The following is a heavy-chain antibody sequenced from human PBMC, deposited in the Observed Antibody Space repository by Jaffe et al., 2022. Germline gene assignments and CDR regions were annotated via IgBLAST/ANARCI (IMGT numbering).Heavy chain of an antibody. CDR3: ARLTTVTTYYFDY. J-gene: IGHJ4*02. D-gene: IGHD4-17*01. CDR1: GYSISSGYY. V-gene: IGHV4-38-2*01. Sequence: QVQLQESGPGLVKPSETLSLTCAVSGYSISSGYYWGWIRQPPGKGLEWIGSIYHSGSTYYNPSLKSRVTISVDTSKNQFSLKLSSVTAADTAVYYCARLTTVTTYYFDYWGQGTLVTVSS. CDR2: IYHSGST.